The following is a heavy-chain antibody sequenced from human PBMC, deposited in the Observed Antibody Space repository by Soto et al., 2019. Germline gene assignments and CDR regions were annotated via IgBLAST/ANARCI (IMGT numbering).Heavy chain of an antibody. V-gene: IGHV1-18*01. CDR1: GYTFITYG. J-gene: IGHJ6*02. CDR2: ISSYNGNT. CDR3: ARDRPTSSIRARDYYYAMDV. Sequence: QVQLVQSGAEVKKPGASVKVSCKASGYTFITYGISWVRQAPGQGLEWMGWISSYNGNTNYGQKLQGRVTMTTNTSTPPGYMELCSLSSDDTAVYYCARDRPTSSIRARDYYYAMDVWCQGSTVTVYS. D-gene: IGHD6-6*01.